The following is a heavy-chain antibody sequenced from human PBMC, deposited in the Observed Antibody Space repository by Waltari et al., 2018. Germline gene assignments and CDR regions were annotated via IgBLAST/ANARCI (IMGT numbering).Heavy chain of an antibody. Sequence: QGHLVQSGAEVKTPGASVKVSCKASAYTFSTYGLTWVRQAPGQGLEWLGWISAHDGNTNYAPSLQDRVTLTTDTSTYTAYMELNSLRPDDTAVYYCATAVGGNMEFDSWGHGSLVTVSS. CDR2: ISAHDGNT. CDR1: AYTFSTYG. CDR3: ATAVGGNMEFDS. V-gene: IGHV1-18*01. D-gene: IGHD6-19*01. J-gene: IGHJ4*01.